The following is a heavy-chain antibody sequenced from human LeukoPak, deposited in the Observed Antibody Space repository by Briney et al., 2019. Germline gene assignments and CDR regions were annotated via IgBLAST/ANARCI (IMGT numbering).Heavy chain of an antibody. D-gene: IGHD2-2*02. CDR2: INHSGST. Sequence: PSETLSLTCAVYGGSFSGYYWSWIRQPPGKGLEWIGEINHSGSTNYNPSLKSRVTISVDTSKNQFSLKLSSVTAADTAVYYCARDLCSSTSCYIPVYYFDYWGQGTLVTVSS. V-gene: IGHV4-34*01. J-gene: IGHJ4*02. CDR3: ARDLCSSTSCYIPVYYFDY. CDR1: GGSFSGYY.